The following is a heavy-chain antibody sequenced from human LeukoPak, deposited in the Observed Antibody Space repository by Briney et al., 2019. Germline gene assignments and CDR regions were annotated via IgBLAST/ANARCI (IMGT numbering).Heavy chain of an antibody. V-gene: IGHV3-23*01. D-gene: IGHD5-24*01. CDR1: GFTFSSYA. Sequence: VGSLRLSCAASGFTFSSYAMSWVRQAPGKGLEWVSAISGSGGSTYYADSVKGRLTISRDNAKNSLYLQMNSLRAEDTAVYYCARDSLGLSRGRWLQGFDYWGQGTLVTVSS. CDR3: ARDSLGLSRGRWLQGFDY. J-gene: IGHJ4*02. CDR2: ISGSGGST.